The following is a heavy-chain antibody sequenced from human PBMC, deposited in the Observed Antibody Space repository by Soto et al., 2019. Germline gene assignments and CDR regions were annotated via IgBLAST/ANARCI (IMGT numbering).Heavy chain of an antibody. J-gene: IGHJ6*03. Sequence: SETLSLTCTASGGSISSYYWSWIRQPPGKGLEWIGYIYYSGSTNYNPSLKSRVIISVDTSKNQFSLKLSSVTAADTAVYYCARQGYSNYNYYYYYMDVWGKGTTVTVSS. CDR2: IYYSGST. V-gene: IGHV4-59*08. CDR3: ARQGYSNYNYYYYYMDV. D-gene: IGHD4-4*01. CDR1: GGSISSYY.